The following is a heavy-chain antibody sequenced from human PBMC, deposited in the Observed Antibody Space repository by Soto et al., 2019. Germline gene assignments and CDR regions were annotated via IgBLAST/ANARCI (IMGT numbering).Heavy chain of an antibody. V-gene: IGHV3-30-3*01. D-gene: IGHD2-15*01. J-gene: IGHJ4*02. CDR3: VSDEQVGADFDY. Sequence: QVQLVESGGGVVQPGRSLRLSCAASGFTFISYAMHWVRQAPGKGLEWVAVISYDGSNKYYADSVKGRFTISRDNSKNTLYLQMHSLRDEYTAVYYGVSDEQVGADFDYWGQGTLVTVSS. CDR1: GFTFISYA. CDR2: ISYDGSNK.